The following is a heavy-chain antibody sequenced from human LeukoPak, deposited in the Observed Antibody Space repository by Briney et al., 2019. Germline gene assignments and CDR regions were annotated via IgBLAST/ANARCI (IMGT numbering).Heavy chain of an antibody. Sequence: SETLSLTCTVSGGSISSGSYYWSWIRQPAGKGLEWIGRIYYSGSTNYNPSLKSRVTISVDTSKNQFSLKLSSVTAADTAVYYCARVSMVRGLPDYWGQGTLVTVSS. CDR1: GGSISSGSYY. D-gene: IGHD3-10*01. CDR2: IYYSGST. V-gene: IGHV4-61*10. J-gene: IGHJ4*02. CDR3: ARVSMVRGLPDY.